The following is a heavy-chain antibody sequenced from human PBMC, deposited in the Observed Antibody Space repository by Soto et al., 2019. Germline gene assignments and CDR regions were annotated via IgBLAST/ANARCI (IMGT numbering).Heavy chain of an antibody. J-gene: IGHJ6*02. D-gene: IGHD2-15*01. CDR1: GFTVSTYN. CDR2: TYSGGST. Sequence: EVHLVESGGGWMQPGVSLRISCAASGFTVSTYNMILVRQAPVKGMECVSVTYSGGSTQYADSVKGRFTVSRDNYKNTLYLQMSSLRDEDKAVYYCARKLSGAVQGWTYGMDVWGRGNTVTVSS. V-gene: IGHV3-53*02. CDR3: ARKLSGAVQGWTYGMDV.